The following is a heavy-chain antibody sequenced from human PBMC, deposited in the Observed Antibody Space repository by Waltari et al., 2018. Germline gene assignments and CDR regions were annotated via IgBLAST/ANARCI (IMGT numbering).Heavy chain of an antibody. CDR2: IYYSGST. CDR1: GGSISSHY. D-gene: IGHD3-9*01. V-gene: IGHV4-59*11. J-gene: IGHJ6*02. CDR3: AGRNYDILTGYRSDYYGMDV. Sequence: QVQLQESGPGLVKPSETLSLTCTVSGGSISSHYWSWIRQPPGKGLGWIGYIYYSGSTNCNPSRKSRVTISVDTSKNQFSLKLSSVTAADTAVYYCAGRNYDILTGYRSDYYGMDVWGQGTTVTVSS.